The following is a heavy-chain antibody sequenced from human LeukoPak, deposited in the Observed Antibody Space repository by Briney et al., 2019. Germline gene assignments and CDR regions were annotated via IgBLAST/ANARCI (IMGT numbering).Heavy chain of an antibody. CDR1: GYTFTVYY. J-gene: IGHJ4*02. D-gene: IGHD6-19*01. CDR2: INPNSGGT. Sequence: ESLKVSCKASGYTFTVYYMHWVRQAPGQGLEWMGWINPNSGGTNYAQKFQGRVTMTRDTSISTAYMELSRLRSDDTAVYYCARDLSVWKLTGYSSGWLGYWGQGTLVTVSS. CDR3: ARDLSVWKLTGYSSGWLGY. V-gene: IGHV1-2*02.